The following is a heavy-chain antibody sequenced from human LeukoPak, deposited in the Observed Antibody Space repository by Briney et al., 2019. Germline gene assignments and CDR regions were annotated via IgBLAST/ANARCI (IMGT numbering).Heavy chain of an antibody. CDR3: ARDRVVVTAIRFYWFDP. CDR2: INPNSGGT. Sequence: ASVKVSCKASGYTFTSYGISWVRQAPGQGLEWMGWINPNSGGTNYAQKFQGRVTMTRDTSISTAYMELSRLRSDDTAVYYCARDRVVVTAIRFYWFDPWGQGTLVTVSS. J-gene: IGHJ5*02. V-gene: IGHV1-2*02. CDR1: GYTFTSYG. D-gene: IGHD2-21*02.